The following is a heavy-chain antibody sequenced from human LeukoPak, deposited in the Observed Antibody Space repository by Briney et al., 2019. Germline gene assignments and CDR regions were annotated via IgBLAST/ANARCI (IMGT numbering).Heavy chain of an antibody. J-gene: IGHJ4*02. CDR1: GFTFSSYA. CDR3: AKGRLWFGELLNYFDY. Sequence: GGSLRLSCAASGFTFSSYAMSWVRQAPGKGLEWVSAISGSGGSTYCADSVKGRFTISRDNSKNTLYLQMNSLRAEDTAVYYCAKGRLWFGELLNYFDYWGRGTLVTVSS. CDR2: ISGSGGST. V-gene: IGHV3-23*01. D-gene: IGHD3-10*01.